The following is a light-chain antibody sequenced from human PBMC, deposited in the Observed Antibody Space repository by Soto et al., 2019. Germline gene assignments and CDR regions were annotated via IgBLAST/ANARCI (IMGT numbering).Light chain of an antibody. CDR2: GNS. V-gene: IGLV1-40*01. CDR1: SSNIGAGYD. CDR3: QSCDSSLSGVV. Sequence: QSVLTQPPSLSGAPGQRVTISCTGSSSNIGAGYDVHWYQQLPGTAPKLLIYGNSNRPSGVPDRFSGSKSGTSDSLAITGLQAGDEADYYCQSCDSSLSGVVFGEGTKLTVL. J-gene: IGLJ2*01.